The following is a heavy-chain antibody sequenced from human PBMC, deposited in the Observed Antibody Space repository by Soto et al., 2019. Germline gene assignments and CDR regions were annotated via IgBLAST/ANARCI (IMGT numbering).Heavy chain of an antibody. V-gene: IGHV3-23*01. CDR1: GFTFNNYA. Sequence: EVQLLESGGGLVQPGGSLRLSCAASGFTFNNYAMNWVRQAPGKGLEWVSSISASGGSTYYADSVRGRFTISRDNSKNKLYLQTNSLRAEDTAVYYCAKARTRSYADALDIWGQGTLVTVSS. J-gene: IGHJ3*02. CDR3: AKARTRSYADALDI. CDR2: ISASGGST. D-gene: IGHD2-8*01.